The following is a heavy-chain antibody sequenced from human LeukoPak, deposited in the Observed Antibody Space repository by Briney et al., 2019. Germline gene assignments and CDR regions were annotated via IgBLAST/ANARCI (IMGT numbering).Heavy chain of an antibody. V-gene: IGHV3-74*01. CDR3: AREVSGSSYFDY. CDR2: INFDGSST. D-gene: IGHD1-26*01. CDR1: GFTFSSSW. J-gene: IGHJ4*02. Sequence: GSLRLSCAASGFTFSSSWMHWVRQAPGKGLVWVSRINFDGSSTTYADSVKGRFTISRDNAKNTLYLQMNSLRAEDTAVYYCAREVSGSSYFDYWGQGTLVTVSS.